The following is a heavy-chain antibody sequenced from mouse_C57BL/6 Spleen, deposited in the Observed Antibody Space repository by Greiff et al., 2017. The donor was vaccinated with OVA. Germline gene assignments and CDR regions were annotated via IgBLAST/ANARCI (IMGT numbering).Heavy chain of an antibody. D-gene: IGHD2-4*01. V-gene: IGHV1-53*01. CDR2: INPSNGGT. Sequence: VKLQQPGTELVKPGASVKLSCKASGYTFTSYWMHWVKQRPGQGLEWIGNINPSNGGTNYNEKFKSKATLTVDKSSSTAYMQLSSLTSEDSAVYYCARDDYDGEGFAYWGQGTLVTVSA. J-gene: IGHJ3*01. CDR3: ARDDYDGEGFAY. CDR1: GYTFTSYW.